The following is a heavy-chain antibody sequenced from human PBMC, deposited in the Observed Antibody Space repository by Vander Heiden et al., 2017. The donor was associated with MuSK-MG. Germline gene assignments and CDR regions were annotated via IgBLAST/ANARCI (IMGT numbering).Heavy chain of an antibody. CDR1: GYSFTSSW. J-gene: IGHJ4*02. CDR3: ARLSFGYSSGWYGPDVDY. Sequence: EVQLVQSGAEVKKPGESLRISCKGSGYSFTSSWISCVRQMPGKGLEWMGRIDPSDSYTNYSPSFQGHVTIPADKSISTAYLQWSSLKASDTAMYYCARLSFGYSSGWYGPDVDYWGQGTLVTVSS. CDR2: IDPSDSYT. D-gene: IGHD6-19*01. V-gene: IGHV5-10-1*03.